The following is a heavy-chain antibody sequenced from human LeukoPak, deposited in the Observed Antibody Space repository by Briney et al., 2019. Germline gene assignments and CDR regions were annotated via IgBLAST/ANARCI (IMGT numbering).Heavy chain of an antibody. Sequence: ASVKVSCKASGYTFTSYGISWVRQAPGQGLEWMGWISAYNGNTNYAQKLQGRVTMTTDTSTSTAYVELRSLRSDGTAVYYCARGMYYDFWSGYYQGLNFDYWGQGTLVTVSS. CDR3: ARGMYYDFWSGYYQGLNFDY. D-gene: IGHD3-3*01. V-gene: IGHV1-18*01. J-gene: IGHJ4*02. CDR2: ISAYNGNT. CDR1: GYTFTSYG.